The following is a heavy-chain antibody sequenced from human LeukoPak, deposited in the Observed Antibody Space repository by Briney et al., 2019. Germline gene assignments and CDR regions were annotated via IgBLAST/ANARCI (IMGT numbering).Heavy chain of an antibody. V-gene: IGHV4-59*01. Sequence: SETLSLTCTVSGGSISSYYWSWIRQPPGKGLEWIGYIYYSGSTNYNPSLKSRLTISVDTSKNQFSLRLSSVTAADTAVYYCAAGFGSVGYWGQGTLVTVSS. CDR2: IYYSGST. CDR3: AAGFGSVGY. J-gene: IGHJ4*02. D-gene: IGHD3-10*01. CDR1: GGSISSYY.